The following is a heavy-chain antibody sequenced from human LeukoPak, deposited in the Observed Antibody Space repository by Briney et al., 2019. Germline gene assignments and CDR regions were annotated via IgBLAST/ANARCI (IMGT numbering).Heavy chain of an antibody. CDR1: GGSISSYY. D-gene: IGHD5/OR15-5a*01. J-gene: IGHJ5*02. V-gene: IGHV4-4*07. CDR3: ARVTDLRYNYFDP. CDR2: IYASGST. Sequence: PSETLSLTCTVSGGSISSYYWSWIRQPPGKGLEWIGRIYASGSTNYNPSLKSRVTMSVDTSKNQLSLKLTSVTAADTAVYYRARVTDLRYNYFDPWGQGTLVTVSS.